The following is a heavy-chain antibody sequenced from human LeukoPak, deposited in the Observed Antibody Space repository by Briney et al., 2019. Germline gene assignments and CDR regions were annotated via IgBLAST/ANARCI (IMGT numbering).Heavy chain of an antibody. Sequence: GGPLRLSCAAGGFIFSGHRMRWLRKARGKGLEWVATINGDGSEKFYGDSVKARFTISRDDAENSLQLQMSSLRVEDTGVYYCATDVSEKWGQGTLASVSS. CDR3: ATDVSEK. CDR2: INGDGSEK. CDR1: GFIFSGHR. V-gene: IGHV3-7*01. D-gene: IGHD5-24*01. J-gene: IGHJ4*02.